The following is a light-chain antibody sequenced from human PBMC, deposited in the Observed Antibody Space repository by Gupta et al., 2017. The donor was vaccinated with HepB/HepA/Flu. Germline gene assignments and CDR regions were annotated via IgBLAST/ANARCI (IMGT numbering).Light chain of an antibody. CDR1: SSDVVGYNY. CDR2: DLN. CDR3: SSYTSSSTLNMV. Sequence: QSALTQPASVSASPGQSITISCTGTSSDVVGYNYVSWYQQHPGKVPKLIIYDLNNRPSGVSNRFSGSKSGNTASLTISGLQAEDEADYYCSSYTSSSTLNMVFGGGTKLTVL. J-gene: IGLJ2*01. V-gene: IGLV2-14*03.